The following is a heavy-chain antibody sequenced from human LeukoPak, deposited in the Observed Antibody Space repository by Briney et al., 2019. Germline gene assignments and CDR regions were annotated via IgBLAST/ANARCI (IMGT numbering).Heavy chain of an antibody. V-gene: IGHV4-59*12. CDR2: IYYSGST. CDR1: GGAISSYY. J-gene: IGHJ4*02. Sequence: SETLSLTCIVSGGAISSYYWNWIRQPPGKGLEWIGHIYYSGSTNYNPSLKSRVTISVDKSKNQFSLKLSSVTAADTAVYYCALSRGYSYGLAYWGQGTLVTVSS. D-gene: IGHD5-18*01. CDR3: ALSRGYSYGLAY.